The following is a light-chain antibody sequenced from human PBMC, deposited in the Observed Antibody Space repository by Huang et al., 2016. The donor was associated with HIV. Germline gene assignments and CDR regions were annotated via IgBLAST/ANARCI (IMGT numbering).Light chain of an antibody. J-gene: IGKJ1*01. CDR3: QQYSRSPAT. V-gene: IGKV3-20*01. CDR1: PSVSSNF. Sequence: EIVLTHSPGTLSLSPGDRATLFCRASPSVSSNFLAWYQQKPGQAPRLLIYGASTRATGVPNRFSGSGSGTDFTLTISRLEPEDFAVYYCQQYSRSPATFGQGTKVEIK. CDR2: GAS.